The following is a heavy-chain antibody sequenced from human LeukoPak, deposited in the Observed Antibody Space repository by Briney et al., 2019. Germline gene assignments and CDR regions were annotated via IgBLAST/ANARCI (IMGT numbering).Heavy chain of an antibody. J-gene: IGHJ6*02. V-gene: IGHV3-11*01. CDR2: ISSSGSTI. D-gene: IGHD4-17*01. Sequence: GGSLRLSCAASGFTFSDYYMSWIRQAPGKGLEWVSYISSSGSTIYYADSVKGRFTISRDNAKNSLYLQMNSLRAEDTAVYYCARMNGDPFYYYYGMDVWGQGTTVTVSS. CDR3: ARMNGDPFYYYYGMDV. CDR1: GFTFSDYY.